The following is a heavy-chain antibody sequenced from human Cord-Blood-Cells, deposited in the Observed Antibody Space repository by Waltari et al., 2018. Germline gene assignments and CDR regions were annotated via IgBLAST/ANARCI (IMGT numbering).Heavy chain of an antibody. V-gene: IGHV4-38-2*02. CDR1: GYSISSGYY. CDR3: ALTTPGIAAAGIGYFDL. J-gene: IGHJ2*01. D-gene: IGHD6-13*01. CDR2: IYHSGST. Sequence: QVQLQESGPGLVKPSETLSLTCTVSGYSISSGYYWGWIRQPPGKGLEWIGSIYHSGSTYYNPSLKSRVTISVDTSKNQFSLKLSSVTAADTVVYYCALTTPGIAAAGIGYFDLWGRGTLVTVSS.